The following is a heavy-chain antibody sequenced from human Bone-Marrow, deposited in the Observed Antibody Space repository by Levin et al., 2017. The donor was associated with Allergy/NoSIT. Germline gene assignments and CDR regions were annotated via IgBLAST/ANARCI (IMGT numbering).Heavy chain of an antibody. CDR1: SDSSAKYW. CDR2: IYPGDSDT. Sequence: GGSLRLSCKTSSDSSAKYWIGWVRQMPGKGLEWMGIIYPGDSDTRYNPSFQAQVTISADKSINTAYLQWSSLRTTDTATYYCAKGSDTSGYYFDSWGQGTLVTVSS. CDR3: AKGSDTSGYYFDS. V-gene: IGHV5-51*01. D-gene: IGHD3-22*01. J-gene: IGHJ4*02.